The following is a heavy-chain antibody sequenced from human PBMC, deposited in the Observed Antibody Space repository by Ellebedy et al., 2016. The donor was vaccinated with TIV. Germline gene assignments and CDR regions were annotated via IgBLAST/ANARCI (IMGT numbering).Heavy chain of an antibody. V-gene: IGHV3-23*01. D-gene: IGHD2-2*01. Sequence: PGGSLRLSCAASGFTFSSYGMSWVRQAPGKGLEWVSAISGSGGSTYYADSVKGRFTISRDNSKNPLYLQMNSLRAEDTAVYYCAKDHFPVLPAAFDYWGQGTLVTVSS. J-gene: IGHJ4*02. CDR1: GFTFSSYG. CDR2: ISGSGGST. CDR3: AKDHFPVLPAAFDY.